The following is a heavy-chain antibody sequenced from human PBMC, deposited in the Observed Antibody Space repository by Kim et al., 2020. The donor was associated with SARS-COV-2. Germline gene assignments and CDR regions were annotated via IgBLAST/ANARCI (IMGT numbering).Heavy chain of an antibody. D-gene: IGHD4-4*01. V-gene: IGHV4-59*01. CDR1: GGSISSYY. CDR2: IYYSGST. J-gene: IGHJ5*02. CDR3: AGSDYSNDYWFDP. Sequence: SETLSLTCTVSGGSISSYYWSWIRQPPGKGLEWIGYIYYSGSTNYNPSLKSRVTISVDTSKNQFSLKLSSVTAADTAVYYCAGSDYSNDYWFDPWGQGTLVTVSS.